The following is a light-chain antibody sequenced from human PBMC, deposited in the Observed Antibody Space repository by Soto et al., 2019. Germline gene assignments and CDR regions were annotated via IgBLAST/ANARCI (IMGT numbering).Light chain of an antibody. CDR3: QQYNNWPPLT. Sequence: EIVMTQSPATLSVSPGERATLSCRASQSVSSNLAWYQQKPGQAPRLLIYAASNRATGIPARFSGSGSGTEFTLSISSLQPEDFAVYYCQQYNNWPPLTFGQGTKVEIK. V-gene: IGKV3-15*01. J-gene: IGKJ1*01. CDR2: AAS. CDR1: QSVSSN.